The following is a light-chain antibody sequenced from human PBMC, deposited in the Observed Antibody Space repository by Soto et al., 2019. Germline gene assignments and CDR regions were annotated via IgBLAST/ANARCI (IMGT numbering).Light chain of an antibody. Sequence: QSALTQPPSASGSPGQSVTISCTGTSSDVGKYDYVSWFQHHPGKAPKLIIYEVSKRPSGVPDRFSGSKSGNTASLTISGLQAEDEADYYCSSYTSSSTPFVFGTGTKV. CDR3: SSYTSSSTPFV. V-gene: IGLV2-8*01. J-gene: IGLJ1*01. CDR1: SSDVGKYDY. CDR2: EVS.